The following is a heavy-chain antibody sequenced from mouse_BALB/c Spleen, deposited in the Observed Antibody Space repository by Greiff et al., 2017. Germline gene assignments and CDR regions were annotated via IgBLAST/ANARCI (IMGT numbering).Heavy chain of an antibody. CDR3: ASHYGSGYFDV. J-gene: IGHJ1*01. CDR1: GFSFTDYG. V-gene: IGHV2-6-5*01. D-gene: IGHD1-1*01. Sequence: VQLVESGPGLVAPSQSLSITCTVSGFSFTDYGVSWIRQPPGKGLEWLGVIWSGGSTDYNAAFISRLSISKDNSKSQVFFKMNSLQANDTAIYYCASHYGSGYFDVWGAGTTVTVSS. CDR2: IWSGGST.